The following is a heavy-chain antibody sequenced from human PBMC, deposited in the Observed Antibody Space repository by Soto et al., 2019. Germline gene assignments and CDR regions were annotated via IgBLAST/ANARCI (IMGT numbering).Heavy chain of an antibody. D-gene: IGHD3-22*01. Sequence: QIRLMQSGAEGKKPGASVKVSCKASGYTFTSYGIHWVRQAPGQRLEWTGWVNAGNGNTKYSEKFQGRVTITRDTSASTAYLELSSLRSEDTAVYYCARDPNDSSAYYHHYYYGMDVWGQGTTVTVSS. J-gene: IGHJ6*02. CDR1: GYTFTSYG. V-gene: IGHV1-3*01. CDR2: VNAGNGNT. CDR3: ARDPNDSSAYYHHYYYGMDV.